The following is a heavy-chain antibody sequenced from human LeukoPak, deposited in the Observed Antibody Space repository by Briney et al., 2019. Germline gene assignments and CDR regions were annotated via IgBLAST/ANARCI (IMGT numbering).Heavy chain of an antibody. V-gene: IGHV5-51*01. CDR3: AGVDYYGSGSYYNGWFDP. CDR1: GYSFTSYW. CDR2: IYPGDSDT. D-gene: IGHD3-10*01. J-gene: IGHJ5*02. Sequence: GESLKISCKGSGYSFTSYWIGWVRQMPGKGLEWMGIIYPGDSDTRYSPSFQGQVTISADKSISTAYLQWSSLKASDTAMYYCAGVDYYGSGSYYNGWFDPWGQGTLVTVSS.